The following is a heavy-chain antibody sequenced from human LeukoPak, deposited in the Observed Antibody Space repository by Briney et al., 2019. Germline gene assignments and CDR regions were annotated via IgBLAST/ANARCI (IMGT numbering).Heavy chain of an antibody. D-gene: IGHD3-22*01. CDR3: ARGGYDSSEEDY. CDR1: GYTFTSYD. CDR2: MNPNSGNT. V-gene: IGHV1-8*01. J-gene: IGHJ4*02. Sequence: ASVKVSCKASGYTFTSYDITWVRQATGQGLEWMGWMNPNSGNTGYAQKFQGRVTMTRNTSISTAYMELSSLRSEDTAVYYCARGGYDSSEEDYWGQGTLVTVSS.